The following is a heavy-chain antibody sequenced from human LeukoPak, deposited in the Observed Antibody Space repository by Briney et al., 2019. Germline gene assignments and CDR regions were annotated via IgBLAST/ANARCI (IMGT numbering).Heavy chain of an antibody. Sequence: GGSLRLSCAASGFTFSSYWMHWVRQAPGKGLVWVSRINSDGSSTSYADSVKGRFTISRDNAKNTLYLQMNSLRAEDTAVYYCARDRKRWLQFPFYYYYGMDVWGQGTTVTVSS. D-gene: IGHD5-24*01. J-gene: IGHJ6*02. CDR1: GFTFSSYW. CDR3: ARDRKRWLQFPFYYYYGMDV. CDR2: INSDGSST. V-gene: IGHV3-74*01.